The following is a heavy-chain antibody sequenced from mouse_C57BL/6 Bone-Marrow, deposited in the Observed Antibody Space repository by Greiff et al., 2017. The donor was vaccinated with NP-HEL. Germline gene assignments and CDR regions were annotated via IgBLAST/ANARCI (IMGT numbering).Heavy chain of an antibody. CDR3: ARKPAITTVEDWYFDV. CDR1: GFSLTSYA. Sequence: QVQLQQSGPGLVAPSQSLSITCTVSGFSLTSYAISWVRQPPGKGLEWLGVIWTGGGTNYNSALNSRLSISKDNSKSQVFLKMNSLQTDDTARYYCARKPAITTVEDWYFDVWGTGTTVTVSS. D-gene: IGHD1-1*01. CDR2: IWTGGGT. J-gene: IGHJ1*03. V-gene: IGHV2-9-1*01.